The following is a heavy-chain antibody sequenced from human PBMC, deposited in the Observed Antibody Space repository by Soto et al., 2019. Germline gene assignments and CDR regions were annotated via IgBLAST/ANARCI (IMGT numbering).Heavy chain of an antibody. J-gene: IGHJ4*02. CDR1: GGSISSSSYY. CDR3: ARHIVVVTAIHYFDS. V-gene: IGHV4-39*01. CDR2: LYYSGST. D-gene: IGHD2-21*02. Sequence: QLQLQESGPGLVKPSETLSLTCTVSGGSISSSSYYWGWLRQPPGKGLEWIGSLYYSGSTYYNPSLKSRVTISVDTSTNRFSLKLSSVTAADTAVYYCARHIVVVTAIHYFDSWGQGTMVTVSA.